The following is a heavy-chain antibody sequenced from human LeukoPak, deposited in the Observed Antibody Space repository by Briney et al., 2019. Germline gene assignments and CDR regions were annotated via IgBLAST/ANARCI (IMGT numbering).Heavy chain of an antibody. Sequence: GSSVKVSCKASGGTFSSYAISWVRQAPGQGLEWMGGIIPIFGRANYAQKFQGRVTITADESTSTAYMELSSLRSEDTAVYYCARVNIDSSGYHETDYWGQGTLVTVSS. CDR3: ARVNIDSSGYHETDY. CDR2: IIPIFGRA. D-gene: IGHD3-22*01. V-gene: IGHV1-69*01. J-gene: IGHJ4*02. CDR1: GGTFSSYA.